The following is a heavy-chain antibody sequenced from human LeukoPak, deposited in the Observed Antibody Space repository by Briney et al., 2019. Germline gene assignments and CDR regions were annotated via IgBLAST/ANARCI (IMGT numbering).Heavy chain of an antibody. Sequence: PGGYLRLSCTASGFPFIEYSMNWVRQAPGKGLEWISYIGIDSGNTKYADSVRGRFTISTDKAKNSLYLQMNSLRVEDTAVYYCARDHNYAFDNWGQGTLVSVAS. CDR3: ARDHNYAFDN. CDR1: GFPFIEYS. V-gene: IGHV3-48*01. J-gene: IGHJ4*02. D-gene: IGHD1-1*01. CDR2: IGIDSGNT.